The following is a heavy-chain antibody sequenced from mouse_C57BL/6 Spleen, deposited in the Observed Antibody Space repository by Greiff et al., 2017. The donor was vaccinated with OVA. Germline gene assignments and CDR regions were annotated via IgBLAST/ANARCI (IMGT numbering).Heavy chain of an antibody. CDR2: IDPETGGT. CDR3: TRDNYFDY. Sequence: VQRVESGAELVRPGASVTLSCKASGYTFTDYEMHWVKQTPVHGLEWIGAIDPETGGTAYNQKFKGKAILTADKSSSTAYMELRSLTSEDSAVYYCTRDNYFDYWGQGTTLTVSS. V-gene: IGHV1-15*01. CDR1: GYTFTDYE. J-gene: IGHJ2*01.